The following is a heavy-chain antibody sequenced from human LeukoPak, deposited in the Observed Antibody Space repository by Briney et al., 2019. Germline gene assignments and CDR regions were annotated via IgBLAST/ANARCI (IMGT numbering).Heavy chain of an antibody. Sequence: GGSLRLSCAASGFTFRTYWMNWVRQAPGKGLEWVANIHPDGIEKYHVDSVKGRFTIFRDNARNLLYLQMSSLRADDTAVYYCSRGDDFSGDSWGQGTLVTVSS. D-gene: IGHD2-21*02. CDR2: IHPDGIEK. CDR1: GFTFRTYW. CDR3: SRGDDFSGDS. J-gene: IGHJ5*01. V-gene: IGHV3-7*04.